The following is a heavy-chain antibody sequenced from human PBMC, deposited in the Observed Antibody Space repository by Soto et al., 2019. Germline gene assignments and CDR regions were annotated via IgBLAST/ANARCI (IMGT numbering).Heavy chain of an antibody. CDR3: AREVRGRLYNFDY. D-gene: IGHD3-16*02. J-gene: IGHJ4*02. Sequence: SETLSLTCTVSGGSISSGGYYWSWIRQHPGKGLEWIGYIYYSGSTYYNPSLKSRVTISVDTSKNQFSLKLSSVTAADTAVYYCAREVRGRLYNFDYWGQGTLVTVSS. V-gene: IGHV4-31*03. CDR2: IYYSGST. CDR1: GGSISSGGYY.